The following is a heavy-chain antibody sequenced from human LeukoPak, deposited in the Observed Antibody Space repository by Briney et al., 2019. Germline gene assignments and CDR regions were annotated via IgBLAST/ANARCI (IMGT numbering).Heavy chain of an antibody. J-gene: IGHJ3*02. CDR3: ARVVKNYDILTGYYRAAFDI. D-gene: IGHD3-9*01. Sequence: SETLSLTCTVSGGSISSYYWSWIRQPPGKGLEWIGYIYHSGSTYYNPSLKSRVAISVDTSKNQFSLKLSSVTAADTAVYYCARVVKNYDILTGYYRAAFDIWGQGTMVTVSS. CDR1: GGSISSYY. V-gene: IGHV4-59*01. CDR2: IYHSGST.